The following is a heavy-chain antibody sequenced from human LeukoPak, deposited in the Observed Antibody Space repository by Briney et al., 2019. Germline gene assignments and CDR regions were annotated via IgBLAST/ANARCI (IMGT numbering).Heavy chain of an antibody. CDR1: GFTFSSSA. D-gene: IGHD3-3*01. Sequence: GGSLRLSCAASGFTFSSSAMSWVRQAPGKGLEWVANIKLDGSEKNYVDSVKGPFTISRDNTKNSLYLQMNSLRAEDTAVFYCARDQYDTWSRRGNFDSWGQGTLVIVSS. CDR3: ARDQYDTWSRRGNFDS. V-gene: IGHV3-7*03. J-gene: IGHJ4*02. CDR2: IKLDGSEK.